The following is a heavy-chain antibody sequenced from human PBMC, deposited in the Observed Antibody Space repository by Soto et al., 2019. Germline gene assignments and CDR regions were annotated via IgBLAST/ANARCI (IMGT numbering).Heavy chain of an antibody. Sequence: PSETLSLTCTVSGGSISSYYWSWIRQPPGKGLEWIGYIYYSGSTNYNPSLKSRVTISVDTSKNQFSLKLSSVTAADTAVYYCAREAYYYGSGSYYTNHATSWFDPWGQGTLVTVSS. CDR1: GGSISSYY. J-gene: IGHJ5*02. CDR3: AREAYYYGSGSYYTNHATSWFDP. CDR2: IYYSGST. D-gene: IGHD3-10*01. V-gene: IGHV4-59*01.